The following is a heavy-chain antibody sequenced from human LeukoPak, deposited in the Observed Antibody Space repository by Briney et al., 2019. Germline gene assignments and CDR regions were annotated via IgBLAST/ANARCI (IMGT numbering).Heavy chain of an antibody. CDR3: ARGGDIVGATRSAFDI. D-gene: IGHD1-26*01. Sequence: PGGPLRLSCAASGFTVSSNYMSWVRQAPGKGLEWVSVISSGGSTYYADSVTGRFTISRDNSKNTLYLQMNSLRAEDTAVYYCARGGDIVGATRSAFDIWGQGTLVTVSS. CDR2: ISSGGST. J-gene: IGHJ3*02. CDR1: GFTVSSNY. V-gene: IGHV3-53*01.